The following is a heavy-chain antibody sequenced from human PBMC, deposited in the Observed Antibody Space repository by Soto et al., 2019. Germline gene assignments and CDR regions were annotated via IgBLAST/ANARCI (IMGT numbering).Heavy chain of an antibody. CDR1: GDSVSSNSAA. D-gene: IGHD2-2*01. J-gene: IGHJ6*02. V-gene: IGHV6-1*01. CDR2: TYYRSKWYN. CDR3: ARGQYQLLPIRYYYYGMDV. Sequence: PSQTLSLTCVISGDSVSSNSAAWNWIRQSPSRGLEWLGRTYYRSKWYNDYAASVKSRITINPDTSKNQFSLQLNSVTPEDTAVYYCARGQYQLLPIRYYYYGMDVWGQGTTVTVSS.